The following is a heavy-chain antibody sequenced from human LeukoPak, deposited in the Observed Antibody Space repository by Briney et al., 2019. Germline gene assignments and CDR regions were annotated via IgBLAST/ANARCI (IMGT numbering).Heavy chain of an antibody. CDR3: LRRLAY. CDR2: ITGDASIV. CDR1: GFTFSSYS. Sequence: GGSLRLSCAASGFTFSSYSMNWVRQAPGKGLEWVSHITGDASIVNYADSVKGRFTISRDNAKNSLFLQMNSLRDEDTAVYYCLRRLAYWGQGTLVTVSS. V-gene: IGHV3-48*02. J-gene: IGHJ4*02.